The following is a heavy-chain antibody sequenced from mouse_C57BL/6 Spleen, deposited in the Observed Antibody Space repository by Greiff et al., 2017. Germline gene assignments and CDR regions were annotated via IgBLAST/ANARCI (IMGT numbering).Heavy chain of an antibody. V-gene: IGHV5-4*01. Sequence: EVNLVESGGGLVKPGGSLKLSCAASGFTFSSYAMSWVRQTPEKRLEWVATISDGGSYTYYPDNVKGRFTIARDNAKNNLYLQMSHLKSEDTAMYYCARDDGPKEYYFDYWGQGTTLTVSS. CDR1: GFTFSSYA. J-gene: IGHJ2*01. CDR3: ARDDGPKEYYFDY. CDR2: ISDGGSYT. D-gene: IGHD2-3*01.